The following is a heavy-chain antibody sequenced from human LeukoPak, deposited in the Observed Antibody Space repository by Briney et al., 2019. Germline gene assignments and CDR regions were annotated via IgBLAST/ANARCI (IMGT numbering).Heavy chain of an antibody. CDR1: GLTFSNYA. V-gene: IGHV3-53*01. Sequence: PGGSLRLSCAASGLTFSNYAMSWVRQAPGKGVEWVSVIYSGGSTYYADSVKGRFTISRDNSKNTLYLQMNSLRAEDTAVYYCARDLFAAFDIWGRGTMVTVSS. CDR3: ARDLFAAFDI. CDR2: IYSGGST. D-gene: IGHD2-21*01. J-gene: IGHJ3*02.